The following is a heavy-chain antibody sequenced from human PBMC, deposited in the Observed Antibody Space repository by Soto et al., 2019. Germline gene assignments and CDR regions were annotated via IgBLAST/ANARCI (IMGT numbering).Heavy chain of an antibody. CDR2: MSYDGSNE. Sequence: QVQLVESGGGVVQPGKSLRLSCEGSGFMFEGYGMHWVRQAPGKGLEWVAVMSYDGSNEYYAESVKGRFTISRDNSKNTLYLQMNSLRSDDTAVYYCVREGPFSSGWRNWFDPWGQGTLVTVSS. J-gene: IGHJ5*02. CDR3: VREGPFSSGWRNWFDP. V-gene: IGHV3-30*03. CDR1: GFMFEGYG. D-gene: IGHD6-19*01.